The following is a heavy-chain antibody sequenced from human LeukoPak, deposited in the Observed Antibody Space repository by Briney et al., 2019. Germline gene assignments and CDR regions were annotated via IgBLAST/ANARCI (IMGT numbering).Heavy chain of an antibody. D-gene: IGHD2-15*01. J-gene: IGHJ6*02. CDR2: INPNSGGT. V-gene: IGHV1-2*04. CDR1: GYTFTGYY. Sequence: ASVKVSCKASGYTFTGYYMHWVRQAPGQGLELMGWINPNSGGTNYAQKFQGWVTMTRDTSISTAYMELSRLRSDDTAVYYCARADCSGGSCFGYYYYGMDVWGQGTTVTVSS. CDR3: ARADCSGGSCFGYYYYGMDV.